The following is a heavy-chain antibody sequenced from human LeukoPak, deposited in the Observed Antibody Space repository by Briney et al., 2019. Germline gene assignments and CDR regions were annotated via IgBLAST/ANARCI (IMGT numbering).Heavy chain of an antibody. J-gene: IGHJ5*02. D-gene: IGHD3-10*01. CDR2: INWNGGST. Sequence: GGSLRLSCAASGFSLDDYGMSWVRQAPGKGLEWVSSINWNGGSTGYADSVKGRFTISRDNAKNSLYLQMNSLRAEDTALYYCAKGYYGSGTYGWFDPWGQGTLVTVSS. V-gene: IGHV3-20*04. CDR1: GFSLDDYG. CDR3: AKGYYGSGTYGWFDP.